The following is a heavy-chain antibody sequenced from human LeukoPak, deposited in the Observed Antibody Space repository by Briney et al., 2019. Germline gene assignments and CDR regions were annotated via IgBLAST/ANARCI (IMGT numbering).Heavy chain of an antibody. CDR1: GYTFTSYG. J-gene: IGHJ4*02. D-gene: IGHD3-22*01. Sequence: RASVKVSCKASGYTFTSYGISWVRQAPGQGLEWMGWISAYNGNTNYAQKLQGRVTMTTDTSTSTAYMELRSLRSEDTAVYYCARRDDSSGYYYGGYDYWGQGTLVTVSS. CDR3: ARRDDSSGYYYGGYDY. CDR2: ISAYNGNT. V-gene: IGHV1-18*01.